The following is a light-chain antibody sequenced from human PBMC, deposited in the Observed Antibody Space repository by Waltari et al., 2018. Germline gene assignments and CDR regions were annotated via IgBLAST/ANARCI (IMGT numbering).Light chain of an antibody. CDR2: DVA. J-gene: IGLJ3*02. V-gene: IGLV2-11*01. Sequence: SALTHPPPVSGSPGRSGPISFTGTTNYLVTYNYVSWYHKPPRKAPKLIILDVARRPSGTPDRLSGSKSGNTASLTICGLGAEDEAEYYCCSYAGGYTGVFGGGTKLTVV. CDR3: CSYAGGYTGV. CDR1: TNYLVTYNY.